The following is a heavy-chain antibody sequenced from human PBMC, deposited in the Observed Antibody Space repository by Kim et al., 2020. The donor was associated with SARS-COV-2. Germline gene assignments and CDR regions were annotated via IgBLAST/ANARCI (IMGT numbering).Heavy chain of an antibody. CDR2: ISGDGGFT. CDR3: AKDVSPTARGYYYYGMDV. D-gene: IGHD5-18*01. J-gene: IGHJ6*02. V-gene: IGHV3-43*02. CDR1: GFAFHDYA. Sequence: GGSLRLSCAASGFAFHDYAMHWVRQAPGKGLEWVSLISGDGGFTFYADSVKGRLTISRDNSKNSLYLEMNSLGTADTAFYYCAKDVSPTARGYYYYGMDVGGQGPTDTVSS.